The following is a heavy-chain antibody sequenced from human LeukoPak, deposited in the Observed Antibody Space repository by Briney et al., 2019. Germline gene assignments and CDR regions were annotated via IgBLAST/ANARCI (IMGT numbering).Heavy chain of an antibody. V-gene: IGHV4-39*07. CDR2: IYYSGST. J-gene: IGHJ4*02. Sequence: SGTLSLTCTVSGGSISSSSYYWGWIRQPPGKGLEWIGSIYYSGSTYYNPSLKSRVTISVDTSKNQFSLKLSSVTAADTAVYYCARDAYYYDSSGSRLFDYWGQGTLVTVSS. CDR3: ARDAYYYDSSGSRLFDY. D-gene: IGHD3-22*01. CDR1: GGSISSSSYY.